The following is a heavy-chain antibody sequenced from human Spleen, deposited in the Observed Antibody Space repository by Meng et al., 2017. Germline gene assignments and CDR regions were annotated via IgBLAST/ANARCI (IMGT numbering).Heavy chain of an antibody. D-gene: IGHD2-21*02. J-gene: IGHJ4*02. Sequence: QVQLQQWGPGLLKPPETLSLPCAVYGGSFSGYYWSWIRQPPGKGLEWIGEIKHSGSTKYSASLKSRVTISLDTSKNQFSLRMASMTAADTAVYYCALLGVVETTFLEDHWGQGTLVTVSS. CDR3: ALLGVVETTFLEDH. V-gene: IGHV4-34*01. CDR2: IKHSGST. CDR1: GGSFSGYY.